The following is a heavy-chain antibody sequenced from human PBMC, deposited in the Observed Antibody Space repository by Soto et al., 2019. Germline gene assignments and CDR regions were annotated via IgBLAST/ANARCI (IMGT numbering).Heavy chain of an antibody. CDR3: ARGRKYYDFWSGYSHPRYYFNY. V-gene: IGHV4-34*01. J-gene: IGHJ4*02. Sequence: PSETLSLTCNVSGGSIYTYYWSWIRQPPGKGLEWIGEINHSGRTNYNPSLKSRVTISVDTSKSQFSLKLSSVTAADTAVYYCARGRKYYDFWSGYSHPRYYFNYWGQGTLVTVSS. CDR2: INHSGRT. D-gene: IGHD3-3*01. CDR1: GGSIYTYY.